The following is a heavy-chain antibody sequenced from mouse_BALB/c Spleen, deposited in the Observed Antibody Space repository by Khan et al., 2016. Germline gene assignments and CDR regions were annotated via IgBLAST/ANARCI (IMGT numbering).Heavy chain of an antibody. V-gene: IGHV3-2*02. D-gene: IGHD1-1*01. Sequence: EVQLQESGPGLVKPSQSLSLTCTVTGYSITSDYAWNWIRQFPGNKLEWMGYISYSGSTSYKPSLKSRISITRDTSKNQFFLQLNSVTTEDTATYYCARTYGYGSPSFTYWGQGTLVTVSA. CDR3: ARTYGYGSPSFTY. CDR2: ISYSGST. J-gene: IGHJ3*01. CDR1: GYSITSDYA.